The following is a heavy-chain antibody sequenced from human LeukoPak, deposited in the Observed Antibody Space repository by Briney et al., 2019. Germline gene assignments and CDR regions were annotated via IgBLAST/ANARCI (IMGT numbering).Heavy chain of an antibody. D-gene: IGHD3-10*01. Sequence: SETLPLTCTVSGGSISSGGNYWSWVRQHPGKGLEWIGYIYYSGSTYYNPSLKSRVTISVDTSKNQFSLKLSSVTAADTAVYYCARGDYYGSGSYNGYYYGMDVWGQGTTVTVSS. V-gene: IGHV4-31*03. CDR2: IYYSGST. J-gene: IGHJ6*02. CDR1: GGSISSGGNY. CDR3: ARGDYYGSGSYNGYYYGMDV.